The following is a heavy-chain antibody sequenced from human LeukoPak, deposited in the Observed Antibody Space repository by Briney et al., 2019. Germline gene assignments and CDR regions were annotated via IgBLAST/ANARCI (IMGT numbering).Heavy chain of an antibody. CDR1: GGSISSGGYS. CDR2: IYHSGST. Sequence: SETLSLTCAVSGGSISSGGYSWSWIRQPPGKGLEWIGYIYHSGSTYYNPSLKSRATISVDRSKNQFSLKLSSVTAADTAVYYCARDLLHWFDPWGQGTLVTVSS. V-gene: IGHV4-30-2*01. CDR3: ARDLLHWFDP. J-gene: IGHJ5*02.